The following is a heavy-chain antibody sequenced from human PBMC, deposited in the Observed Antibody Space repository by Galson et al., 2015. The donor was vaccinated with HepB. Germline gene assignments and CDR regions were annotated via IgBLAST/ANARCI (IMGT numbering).Heavy chain of an antibody. V-gene: IGHV3-23*01. D-gene: IGHD2-2*03. CDR2: ISDGGDDT. CDR3: VKWARPGYGYFSEGFDV. J-gene: IGHJ3*01. Sequence: SLILSCAASGFTFSNYAMSWVRQAPGKGLEWVSAISDGGDDTYYADSVRGRFTISRDNFKNTLYLQMNSLRAEDTAAYYCVKWARPGYGYFSEGFDVWGQGTMVTVSS. CDR1: GFTFSNYA.